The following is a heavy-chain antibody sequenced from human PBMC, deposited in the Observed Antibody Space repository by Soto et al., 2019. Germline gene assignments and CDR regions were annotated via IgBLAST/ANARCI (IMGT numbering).Heavy chain of an antibody. V-gene: IGHV4-34*01. Sequence: QVQLQQWGAGLLKPSETLSLNCAVNGGSLSGFYWSWIRQPPGKGLEWIGEIKDGGYTNYSPSLKRRATKSSHSSNNQFSLRLNSVTAADTGVYYCARGQEGVVATHWDQGALVTVSS. CDR3: ARGQEGVVATH. D-gene: IGHD5-12*01. J-gene: IGHJ4*02. CDR2: IKDGGYT. CDR1: GGSLSGFY.